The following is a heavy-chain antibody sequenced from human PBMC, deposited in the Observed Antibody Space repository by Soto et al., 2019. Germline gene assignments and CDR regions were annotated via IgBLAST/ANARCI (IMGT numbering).Heavy chain of an antibody. V-gene: IGHV1-18*01. Sequence: QVHLVQSGAEVKKPGASVKVSCKASGYTFTSYGITWVRQAPGQGLEWMGWISAHTGNTDYAQKLQGRVIVTRDTSTSTAYMELRSLRSDDTAVYYCAGGRYGDYWGQGAVVTVSS. D-gene: IGHD1-1*01. CDR1: GYTFTSYG. CDR3: AGGRYGDY. CDR2: ISAHTGNT. J-gene: IGHJ4*02.